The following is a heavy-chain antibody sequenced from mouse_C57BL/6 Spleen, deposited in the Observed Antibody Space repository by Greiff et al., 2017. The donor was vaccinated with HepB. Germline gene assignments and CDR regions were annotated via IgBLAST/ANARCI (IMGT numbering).Heavy chain of an antibody. CDR3: ARGYYGLARDYFDY. D-gene: IGHD1-2*01. Sequence: EVKLMESGPELVKPGASVKISCKASGYSFTGYYMHWVKQSHGNILDWIGYIYPYNGVSSYNQKFKGKATLTVDKSSSTAYMELRSLTSEDSAVYYCARGYYGLARDYFDYWGQGTTLTVSS. CDR2: IYPYNGVS. CDR1: GYSFTGYY. V-gene: IGHV1-31*01. J-gene: IGHJ2*01.